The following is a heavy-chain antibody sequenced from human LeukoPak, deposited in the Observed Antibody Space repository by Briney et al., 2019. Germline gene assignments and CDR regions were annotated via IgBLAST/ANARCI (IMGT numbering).Heavy chain of an antibody. J-gene: IGHJ4*02. CDR1: GFTFSSYA. V-gene: IGHV3-23*01. Sequence: GGSLRLSCAASGFTFSSYAMSWVRQAPGKGLEWVSAISGSGDNTYYADSVKGRFTISRDNSKNTLYVQMNSLGTEDTAAYYCAKGSYYDSSGSFYFDYWGQGTLVTVSS. CDR3: AKGSYYDSSGSFYFDY. D-gene: IGHD3-22*01. CDR2: ISGSGDNT.